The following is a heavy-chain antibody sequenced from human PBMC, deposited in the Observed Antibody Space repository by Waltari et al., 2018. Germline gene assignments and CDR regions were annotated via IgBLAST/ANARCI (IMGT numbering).Heavy chain of an antibody. CDR1: GGSFSGYY. CDR2: INHSGSI. V-gene: IGHV4-34*01. Sequence: QVQLQQWGAGLLKPSETLSLTCAVYGGSFSGYYWSWIRKPPGKGPGWIGEINHSGSINYNPSHKSRGTISVDTSKNQFSLKLSSVTAADTAVYYCARPRGYYYGMDVWGQGTTVTVSS. J-gene: IGHJ6*02. CDR3: ARPRGYYYGMDV. D-gene: IGHD5-12*01.